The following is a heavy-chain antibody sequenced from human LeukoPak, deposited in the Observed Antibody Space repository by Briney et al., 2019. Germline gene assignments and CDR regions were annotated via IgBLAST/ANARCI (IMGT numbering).Heavy chain of an antibody. J-gene: IGHJ3*02. V-gene: IGHV1-2*02. D-gene: IGHD4/OR15-4a*01. CDR2: INPNSGGT. CDR1: GYTFTGYY. CDR3: ARVWLTRDAFDI. Sequence: GASVTVSCTASGYTFTGYYMHWVRQAPGQGLEWMRWINPNSGGTNYAQKFQGRVTMTRDTSISTAYMELSRLRSDDTAVYYCARVWLTRDAFDIWGQGTMVTVSS.